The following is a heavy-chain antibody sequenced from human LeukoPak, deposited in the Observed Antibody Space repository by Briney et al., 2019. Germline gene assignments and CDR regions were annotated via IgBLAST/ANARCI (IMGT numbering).Heavy chain of an antibody. V-gene: IGHV3-48*04. CDR1: GFTFSSYS. D-gene: IGHD1-26*01. Sequence: PGGSLRLSCAASGFTFSSYSMNWVRQAPGKGLEWVSYISSSSSTIYYADSVKGRFTISRDNAKNSLYLQMNSLRAEDTAVYYCARIPRVGSYPYWGQGTLVTVSS. CDR2: ISSSSSTI. CDR3: ARIPRVGSYPY. J-gene: IGHJ4*02.